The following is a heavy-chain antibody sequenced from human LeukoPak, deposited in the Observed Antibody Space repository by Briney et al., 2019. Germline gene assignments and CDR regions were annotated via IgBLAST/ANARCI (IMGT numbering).Heavy chain of an antibody. CDR1: GFTFSSYS. J-gene: IGHJ4*02. CDR2: ISSSSSTI. V-gene: IGHV3-48*02. D-gene: IGHD4-23*01. CDR3: ARDFYSFYGGHLDY. Sequence: PGGSLRLSCAASGFTFSSYSMNWVRQAPGKRLEWVSYISSSSSTIYYADSVKGRFTISRDNAKNSLYLQMNSLRDEDTAVYYCARDFYSFYGGHLDYWGQGTLVTVSS.